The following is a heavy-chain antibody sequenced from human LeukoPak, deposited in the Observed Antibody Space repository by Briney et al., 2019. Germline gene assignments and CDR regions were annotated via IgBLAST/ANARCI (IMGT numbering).Heavy chain of an antibody. CDR1: GGSINSYY. Sequence: SETLSLTCTVAGGSINSYYWSWIRQPPGKGLEWIGYIYYSGSTNYTPSLKSRVTISVDTSKNQFSLKLSSVTAADTAVYYCARAFRYSSSLRAFDIWGQGTMVTVSS. V-gene: IGHV4-59*12. D-gene: IGHD6-13*01. J-gene: IGHJ3*02. CDR3: ARAFRYSSSLRAFDI. CDR2: IYYSGST.